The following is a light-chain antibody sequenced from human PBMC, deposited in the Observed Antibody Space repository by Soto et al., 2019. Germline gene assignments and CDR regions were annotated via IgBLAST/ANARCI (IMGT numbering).Light chain of an antibody. CDR1: QGIASY. J-gene: IGKJ4*01. V-gene: IGKV1-9*01. CDR2: AAS. CDR3: QQLNSYPLT. Sequence: QLTQSPSSLSASVGDRVTITCRASQGIASYLAWYQQKPGQAPNLLIYAASTLQSGVPSRFSGSGSGTDFTLTISSLQPEGFATYYCQQLNSYPLTFGGGTKVDIK.